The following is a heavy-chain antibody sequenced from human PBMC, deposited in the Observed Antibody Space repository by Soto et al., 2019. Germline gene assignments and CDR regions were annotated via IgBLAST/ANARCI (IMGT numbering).Heavy chain of an antibody. CDR1: GYTFTSYY. J-gene: IGHJ3*02. CDR3: ASTRGPTPFINAFDI. Sequence: QVQLVQSGAEVKKPGASVKVSCKASGYTFTSYYMHWVRQAPGQGLEWRGIINPSGGSTSYAQKLQGRVTMTRNRSTGTVYMDLRSLRSEDTAVYYCASTRGPTPFINAFDIWGQGTMVTVSS. V-gene: IGHV1-46*01. D-gene: IGHD3-10*01. CDR2: INPSGGST.